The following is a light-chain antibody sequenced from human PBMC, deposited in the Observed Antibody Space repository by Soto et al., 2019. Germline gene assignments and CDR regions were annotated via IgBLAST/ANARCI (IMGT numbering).Light chain of an antibody. J-gene: IGKJ2*01. CDR2: AAS. CDR1: QSINSS. Sequence: IQLTQSPSSLSASVGDRVTITCRASQSINSSLVWHQQKPAKAPKLLIYAASTLQSGVPSRFNGSGSGTDFTLTISSLQPEDFATYYCQQLNSYPYTFGQGTKLEIK. CDR3: QQLNSYPYT. V-gene: IGKV1-9*01.